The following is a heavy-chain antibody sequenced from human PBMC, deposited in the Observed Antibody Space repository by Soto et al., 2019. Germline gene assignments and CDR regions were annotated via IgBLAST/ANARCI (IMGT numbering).Heavy chain of an antibody. J-gene: IGHJ3*01. CDR2: ISGSGDNT. CDR3: AKDPNYDFWAGFEKEGFDV. CDR1: GFAFGSEV. D-gene: IGHD3-3*01. V-gene: IGHV3-23*01. Sequence: PGGSLRLSCAASGFAFGSEVMSWVRKAPGKGLEWVASISGSGDNTYYAASVKGRFTISRDNSKNTVSLQMNRLTVADTGTYFCAKDPNYDFWAGFEKEGFDVWGQGTLVTVS.